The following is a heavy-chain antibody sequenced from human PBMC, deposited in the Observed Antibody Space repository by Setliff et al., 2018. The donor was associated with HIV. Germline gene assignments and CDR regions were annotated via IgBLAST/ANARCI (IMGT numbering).Heavy chain of an antibody. CDR2: INHSGDT. V-gene: IGHV4-34*01. CDR1: GGSFSGYY. D-gene: IGHD4-17*01. Sequence: LSLTCAVYGGSFSGYYWSWIRQPPGKGLEWIGEINHSGDTNYNPSLKSRVTISVDASKNQFSLNLNSVTAADTAMYYCVRDDYGYNGKGFDYWGPGTLVTVSS. CDR3: VRDDYGYNGKGFDY. J-gene: IGHJ4*02.